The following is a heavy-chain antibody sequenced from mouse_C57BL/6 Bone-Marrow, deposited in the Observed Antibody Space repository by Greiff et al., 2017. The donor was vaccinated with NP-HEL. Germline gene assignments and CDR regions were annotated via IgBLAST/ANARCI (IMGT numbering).Heavy chain of an antibody. Sequence: VQLQQSGPELVRPGASVKISCKAPGYTFTSHWMQWVRQRPGQGLEWIGEIFPGGGSTSYNEKFKGKATLTVDTSSSTAYMQLSSLTSEDAAVYFCARFSPIYDGYYGFAYWGQGTLVTVSA. CDR2: IFPGGGST. CDR3: ARFSPIYDGYYGFAY. CDR1: GYTFTSHW. J-gene: IGHJ3*01. V-gene: IGHV1-56*01. D-gene: IGHD2-3*01.